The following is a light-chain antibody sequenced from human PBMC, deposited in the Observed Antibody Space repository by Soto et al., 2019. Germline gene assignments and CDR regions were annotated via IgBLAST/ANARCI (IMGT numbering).Light chain of an antibody. J-gene: IGKJ4*02. Sequence: EIAMTQSPATLSVSPGERATLSCRASQSVSSDLAWYQQKPGQAPRLLIYGASTKATGIPARFSGSGSGTVFPLTSSLLQSEYVAVYCCQHYNNWLQWFGGGTKLEIK. V-gene: IGKV3D-15*01. CDR2: GAS. CDR1: QSVSSD. CDR3: QHYNNWLQW.